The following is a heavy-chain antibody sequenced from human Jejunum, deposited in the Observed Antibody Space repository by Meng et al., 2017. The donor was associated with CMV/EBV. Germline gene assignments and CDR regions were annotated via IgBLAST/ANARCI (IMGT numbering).Heavy chain of an antibody. CDR3: ARAFSGWFLLDS. D-gene: IGHD6-19*01. CDR2: MSPSESSGPSST. Sequence: EVQLVESGGGLVQPGGSLRLSCAASGFTFNNYWMHWVRQAPGKGLVWVSAMSPSESSGPSSTIYADSVEGRFTISRDNSNNRVFLQMNGLRAEDTAIYYCARAFSGWFLLDSWGQGTLVTVSS. J-gene: IGHJ4*02. CDR1: GFTFNNYW. V-gene: IGHV3-74*01.